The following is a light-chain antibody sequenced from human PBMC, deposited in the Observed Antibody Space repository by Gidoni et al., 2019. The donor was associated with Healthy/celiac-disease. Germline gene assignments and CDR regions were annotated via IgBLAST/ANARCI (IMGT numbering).Light chain of an antibody. V-gene: IGKV1-33*01. Sequence: DIQMTQSPSSLSASVGDRVTITCQASQDISNYLNWYQQKPGKAPKLLIYDASNLETGVPSRFSGSGSGTDFTFTISSLQPEDIATYYCQQYDNLPPHFGQXTRLEIK. CDR2: DAS. CDR1: QDISNY. CDR3: QQYDNLPPH. J-gene: IGKJ5*01.